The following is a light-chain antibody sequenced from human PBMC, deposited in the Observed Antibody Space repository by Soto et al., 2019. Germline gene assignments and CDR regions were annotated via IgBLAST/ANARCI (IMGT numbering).Light chain of an antibody. CDR3: AAWDDSRSGFVV. Sequence: QSVLTQPPSASGTPGQRVTISCSGSSSNIGSNYVYWYQQLPGTAPKLLIYRNNQRPSGVPDRFSGSESGTSASLAISGLRSEDEADYYCAAWDDSRSGFVVFGGGTKLTVL. J-gene: IGLJ2*01. V-gene: IGLV1-47*01. CDR2: RNN. CDR1: SSNIGSNY.